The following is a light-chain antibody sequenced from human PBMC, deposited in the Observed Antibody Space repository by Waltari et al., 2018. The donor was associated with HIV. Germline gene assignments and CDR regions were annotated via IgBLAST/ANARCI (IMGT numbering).Light chain of an antibody. CDR1: NIESKS. V-gene: IGLV3-21*04. CDR2: FDL. CDR3: QVWDRSSAQVI. Sequence: SYELTQPHSVSVAPGQTAMITCGGNNIESKSVQWYQQKPGQAPVLVIYFDLDRPSWLPERFSGSVSGNTATLTISSVDAGDEADYYCQVWDRSSAQVIFGGGTKLAVL. J-gene: IGLJ2*01.